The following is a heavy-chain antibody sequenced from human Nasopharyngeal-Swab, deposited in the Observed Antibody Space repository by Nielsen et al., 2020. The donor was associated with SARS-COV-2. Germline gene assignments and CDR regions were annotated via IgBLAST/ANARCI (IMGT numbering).Heavy chain of an antibody. V-gene: IGHV1-8*01. Sequence: VSVKVSCKASGYTFTSYDINWVRQATGQGLEWMGWMNPNSGNTGYAQKFQGRVTMTRNTSISTAYMELSSLRSEDTAVYYCARDRGAAMAGRGWIGGVYYYGMDVWGQGTTVTVSS. CDR3: ARDRGAAMAGRGWIGGVYYYGMDV. CDR1: GYTFTSYD. CDR2: MNPNSGNT. J-gene: IGHJ6*02. D-gene: IGHD5-18*01.